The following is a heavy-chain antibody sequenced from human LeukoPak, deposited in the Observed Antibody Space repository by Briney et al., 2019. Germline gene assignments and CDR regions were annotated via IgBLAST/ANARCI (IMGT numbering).Heavy chain of an antibody. J-gene: IGHJ4*02. CDR3: ASAGIPPYFDF. CDR2: IYYTGST. Sequence: SETLSLTCTVSGVSISSHYWSWIRQSPGKRLEWIGHIYYTGSTNYNPSLQSRVAISIDTSKYQFSLTLNPVTAADAAVYYCASAGIPPYFDFWGQGPLVTVSS. V-gene: IGHV4-59*11. CDR1: GVSISSHY.